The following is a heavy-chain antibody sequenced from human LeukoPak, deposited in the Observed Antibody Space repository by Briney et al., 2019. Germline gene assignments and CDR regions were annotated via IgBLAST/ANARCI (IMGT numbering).Heavy chain of an antibody. CDR3: ARDLTIFGVVDY. CDR1: GDSISSSSYY. D-gene: IGHD3-3*01. V-gene: IGHV4-39*07. CDR2: IYYSGST. J-gene: IGHJ4*02. Sequence: SETLSLTCTVSGDSISSSSYYWGWIRQPPGKGLEWIGSIYYSGSTYYNPSLKCRVTISVDTSKNQFSLKLSSVTAADTAVYYCARDLTIFGVVDYWGQGTLVTVSS.